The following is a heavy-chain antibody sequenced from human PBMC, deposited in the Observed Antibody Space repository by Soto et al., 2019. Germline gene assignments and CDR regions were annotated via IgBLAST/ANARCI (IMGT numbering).Heavy chain of an antibody. CDR1: GFTFSSYS. CDR3: AKDRYYDSSGYYGY. J-gene: IGHJ4*02. Sequence: GGSQRLSSATSGFTFSSYSMSWVRQPPGKGLEWVSVISGSGGSTYYADSVKGRFTISRDNSKNTLYLQMNSLRAEDTAVYYCAKDRYYDSSGYYGYWGQGTLVTVSS. D-gene: IGHD3-22*01. V-gene: IGHV3-23*01. CDR2: ISGSGGST.